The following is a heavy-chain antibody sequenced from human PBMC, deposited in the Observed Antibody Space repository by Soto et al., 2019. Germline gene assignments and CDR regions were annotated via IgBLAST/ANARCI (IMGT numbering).Heavy chain of an antibody. J-gene: IGHJ4*02. D-gene: IGHD6-6*01. Sequence: ASVKVSCKASGYTFTGYYMHWVRQAPGQGLEWMGWINPNSGGTNYAQKFQGWVTMTRDTSISTAYMELSRLRFDDTAVYYCAREPILEYSSSSFRYYFAYWGQGSLVTVSS. CDR1: GYTFTGYY. CDR2: INPNSGGT. CDR3: AREPILEYSSSSFRYYFAY. V-gene: IGHV1-2*04.